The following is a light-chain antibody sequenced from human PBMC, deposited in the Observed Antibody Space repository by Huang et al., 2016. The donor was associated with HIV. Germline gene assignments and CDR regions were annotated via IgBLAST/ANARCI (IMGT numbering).Light chain of an antibody. Sequence: EIVFTQSPATLSLSPGERATLSCRASQSVSKYLAWYQQKPGEAPRLLIYDASNRATGIPARFSGSGSGTDFTLTINSLEPEDSAVYYCQQRSNWPPLTFGGGTKVEI. CDR1: QSVSKY. V-gene: IGKV3-11*01. CDR2: DAS. J-gene: IGKJ4*01. CDR3: QQRSNWPPLT.